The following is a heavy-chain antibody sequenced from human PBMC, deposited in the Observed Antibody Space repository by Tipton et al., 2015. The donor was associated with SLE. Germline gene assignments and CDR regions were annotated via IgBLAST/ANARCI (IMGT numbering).Heavy chain of an antibody. J-gene: IGHJ2*01. D-gene: IGHD3-22*01. CDR2: INHSGST. Sequence: LRLSCAVYGGSFSGYYWSWIRQPPGKGLEWIGEINHSGSTNYNPSLKSRVTISVDTSKNQFSLKLSSVTAADTAVYYCARNHYYDSYWYFDLWGRGTLVTVSS. CDR3: ARNHYYDSYWYFDL. CDR1: GGSFSGYY. V-gene: IGHV4-34*01.